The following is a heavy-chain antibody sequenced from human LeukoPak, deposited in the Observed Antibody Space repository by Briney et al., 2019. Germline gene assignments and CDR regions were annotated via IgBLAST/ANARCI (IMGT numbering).Heavy chain of an antibody. CDR1: GVTFSSYG. Sequence: GGSLRLSCAASGVTFSSYGMHWVRQAPGKGLEWVALISCDGKGKMYGDSVKGRFPSSRDEPKSTLYLQMNSLRAEDTAVYYCTTKGIRGDSSDGYDDWGQGTLVTVSS. CDR2: ISCDGKGK. D-gene: IGHD5-12*01. V-gene: IGHV3-30*03. CDR3: TTKGIRGDSSDGYDD. J-gene: IGHJ4*02.